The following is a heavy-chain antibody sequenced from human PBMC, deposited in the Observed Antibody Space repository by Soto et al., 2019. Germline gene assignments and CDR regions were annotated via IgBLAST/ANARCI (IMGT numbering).Heavy chain of an antibody. J-gene: IGHJ5*02. D-gene: IGHD1-1*01. CDR3: ARGRNDDWFDP. Sequence: PGGSLRLSCAASGFTFSSYDMHWVRQATGKGLEWVSAIGTAGDTYYPGSVKGRFTISRENAKNSLYLQMNSLRAGDTAVYYCARGRNDDWFDPWGQGTLVTVSS. CDR1: GFTFSSYD. CDR2: IGTAGDT. V-gene: IGHV3-13*04.